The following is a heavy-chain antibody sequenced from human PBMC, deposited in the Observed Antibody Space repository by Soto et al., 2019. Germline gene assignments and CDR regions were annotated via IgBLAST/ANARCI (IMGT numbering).Heavy chain of an antibody. D-gene: IGHD3-10*01. J-gene: IGHJ6*02. CDR2: IYYGGDT. CDR1: GGSIATSIFY. CDR3: ARYGRESYCGMDV. Sequence: PSETLSLTCSVAGGSIATSIFYWGWHRQTPGKGLEWIGSIYYGGDTYFNPALQSRLTISIDPSKNQVSLRLSSVTAADTAVYYCARYGRESYCGMDVWGLGTTVTVSS. V-gene: IGHV4-39*01.